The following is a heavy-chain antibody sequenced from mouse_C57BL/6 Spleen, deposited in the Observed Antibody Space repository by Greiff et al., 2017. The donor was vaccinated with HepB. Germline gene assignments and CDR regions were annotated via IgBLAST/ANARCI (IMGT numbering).Heavy chain of an antibody. CDR2: IDPSDSYT. D-gene: IGHD1-1*01. CDR3: ARESYYGSRGGFAY. Sequence: QVQLQQPGAELVKPGASVKLSCKASGYTFTSYWMQWVKQRPGQGLEWIGEIDPSDSYTNYNQKFKGKATLTVDTSSSTAYMQLSSLTSEDSAVYYCARESYYGSRGGFAYWGQGTLVTVSA. V-gene: IGHV1-50*01. CDR1: GYTFTSYW. J-gene: IGHJ3*01.